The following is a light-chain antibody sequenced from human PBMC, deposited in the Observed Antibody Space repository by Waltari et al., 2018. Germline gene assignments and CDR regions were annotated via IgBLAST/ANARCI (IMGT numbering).Light chain of an antibody. CDR2: DVT. Sequence: QSALTQPRSVSGSPGQSVTISCTVTRSAVGGYNFVSWYQQHPGKAPKLLIYDVTARPSGVPDRFSGSKSGNTASLTISGLQAEDEADYYCCSYAGTYTLYVFGTGTKVTVL. J-gene: IGLJ1*01. V-gene: IGLV2-11*01. CDR3: CSYAGTYTLYV. CDR1: RSAVGGYNF.